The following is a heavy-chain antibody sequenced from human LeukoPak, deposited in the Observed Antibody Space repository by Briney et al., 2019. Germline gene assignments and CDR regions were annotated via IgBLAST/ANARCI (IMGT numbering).Heavy chain of an antibody. J-gene: IGHJ6*03. CDR2: INHSGST. D-gene: IGHD1-26*01. Sequence: PSETLSLTCTVSGGSISGYYWSWIRQPPGKGLEWIGEINHSGSTNYNPSLKSRVTISVDTSKNQFSLKLSSVTAADTAVYYCARLSGYYYYYMDVWGKGTTVTVSS. CDR3: ARLSGYYYYYMDV. CDR1: GGSISGYY. V-gene: IGHV4-34*01.